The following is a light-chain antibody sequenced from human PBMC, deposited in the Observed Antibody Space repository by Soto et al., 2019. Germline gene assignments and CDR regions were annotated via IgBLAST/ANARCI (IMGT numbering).Light chain of an antibody. V-gene: IGLV7-43*01. CDR3: LLYYGGAQV. CDR1: TGAVTSGYY. J-gene: IGLJ2*01. CDR2: SIS. Sequence: QAVVTQEPSLTVSPGGTVTLTCASSTGAVTSGYYPNWFQQKPGQAPRALIYSISNKHSWTPARFSSSLLGGKAALTLSGVQPEDEAEYYCLLYYGGAQVFGGGTKVTVL.